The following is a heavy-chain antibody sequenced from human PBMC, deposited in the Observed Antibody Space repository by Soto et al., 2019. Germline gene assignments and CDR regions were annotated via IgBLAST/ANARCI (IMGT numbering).Heavy chain of an antibody. CDR1: GDTFTDYY. V-gene: IGHV1-46*01. CDR3: ARGGHVVVVTAALDY. Sequence: QVQLMQSGAEVKKPGASVKVSCKASGDTFTDYYIHWVRQAPGQGLEWMGTVNPSGGHTTYAQHFLGRVTXTREPSXXTLYMELTSLTSDDTAIYYCARGGHVVVVTAALDYWGQGTLVTVSS. CDR2: VNPSGGHT. D-gene: IGHD2-21*02. J-gene: IGHJ4*02.